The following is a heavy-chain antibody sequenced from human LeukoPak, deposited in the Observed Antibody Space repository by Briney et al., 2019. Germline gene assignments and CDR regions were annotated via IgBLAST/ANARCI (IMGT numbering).Heavy chain of an antibody. J-gene: IGHJ3*02. CDR3: ARDLGIAAAVTKAFDI. Sequence: PSEPLSLPCTVSGGSLSRGDYYWSWIRQAPGRGLEWIGYIYYSGSTYYNPSLKSRVTISVDTSKNQFSLKLSSVTAADTAVYYCARDLGIAAAVTKAFDIWGQGTMVTVSS. CDR2: IYYSGST. CDR1: GGSLSRGDYY. D-gene: IGHD6-13*01. V-gene: IGHV4-30-4*01.